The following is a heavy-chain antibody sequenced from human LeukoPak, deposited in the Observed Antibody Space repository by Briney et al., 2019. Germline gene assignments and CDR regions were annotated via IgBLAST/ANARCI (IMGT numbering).Heavy chain of an antibody. J-gene: IGHJ4*02. Sequence: SETLSLTCTVSGGSISGSSYYWGWIRQPPGKGLEWIGSIYYSGSTNYNPSLKSRVTISVDKSKNQFSLKLSSVTAADTAVYYCARDRLSSGLDYWGQGTLVTVSS. CDR2: IYYSGST. V-gene: IGHV4-39*07. CDR3: ARDRLSSGLDY. CDR1: GGSISGSSYY. D-gene: IGHD6-19*01.